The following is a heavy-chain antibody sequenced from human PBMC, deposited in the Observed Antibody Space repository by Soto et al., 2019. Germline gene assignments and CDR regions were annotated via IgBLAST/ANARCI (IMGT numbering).Heavy chain of an antibody. CDR1: GYTFTGYY. J-gene: IGHJ6*03. V-gene: IGHV1-2*04. CDR3: ARGDLIVVVPAASYYYYYYMDV. CDR2: INPNSGGT. Sequence: ASVKVSCKASGYTFTGYYMHWVRQAPGQGLEWMGWINPNSGGTNYAQKFQGWVTMTRDTSISTAYMELSRLRSDDTAVYYCARGDLIVVVPAASYYYYYYMDVWGKGTTVTVS. D-gene: IGHD2-2*01.